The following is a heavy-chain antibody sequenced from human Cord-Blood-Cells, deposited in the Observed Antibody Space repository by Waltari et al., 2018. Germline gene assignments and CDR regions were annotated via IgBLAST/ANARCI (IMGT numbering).Heavy chain of an antibody. J-gene: IGHJ3*02. V-gene: IGHV6-1*01. D-gene: IGHD4-17*01. CDR1: GDSVSSNRAA. Sequence: QVQLQQSGPGLVKPSQTLSLTCAISGDSVSSNRAAWNWIRQSPSRGLEWLGRTYYRSKWNNDYSVSDKSRITITPDTSKNQFSLQLNSVTPEDTAVYYCARAPAVTTYAFDIWGQGTMVTVSS. CDR3: ARAPAVTTYAFDI. CDR2: TYYRSKWNN.